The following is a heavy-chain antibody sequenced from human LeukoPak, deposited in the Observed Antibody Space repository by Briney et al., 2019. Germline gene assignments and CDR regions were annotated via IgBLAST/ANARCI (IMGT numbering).Heavy chain of an antibody. V-gene: IGHV4-31*03. J-gene: IGHJ5*02. CDR2: IYYSGST. CDR1: GGSISSGGYY. D-gene: IGHD3-22*01. Sequence: SETLSLTCTVSGGSISSGGYYWSWILQHPGKGLEWIGYIYYSGSTYYNPSLKSRVTISVDTSKNQFSLKLSSVTAADTAVYYCASVTYYYDSSGYVNWFDPWGQGTLVTVSS. CDR3: ASVTYYYDSSGYVNWFDP.